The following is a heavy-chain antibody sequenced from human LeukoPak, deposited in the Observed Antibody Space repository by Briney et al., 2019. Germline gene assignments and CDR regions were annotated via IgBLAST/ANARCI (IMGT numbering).Heavy chain of an antibody. D-gene: IGHD4-17*01. Sequence: PGGSLRLSCAASGFTFYGMHWVRQAPGKGLEWVALISSDGSNKYYADYVKGRFTISRDNSKNTLYLQMNSLRAEDTAVYYCASVVTTTFDYWGQGTLVTVSS. CDR2: ISSDGSNK. J-gene: IGHJ4*02. CDR1: GFTFYG. CDR3: ASVVTTTFDY. V-gene: IGHV3-30*03.